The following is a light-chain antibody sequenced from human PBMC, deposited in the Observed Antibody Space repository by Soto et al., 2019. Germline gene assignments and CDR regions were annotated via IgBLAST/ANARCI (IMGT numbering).Light chain of an antibody. V-gene: IGKV3-20*01. J-gene: IGKJ1*01. CDR3: QQYGSSPWT. Sequence: EIFLAQSPGTLSLSPGERSTLSFSASQSVSSSYLAWYQQKPCQAPRLLIYAASRRATGIPDRFSGSGSGTDFTLTISRLEPEDFAVYYCQQYGSSPWTFGQGTKVDI. CDR2: AAS. CDR1: QSVSSSY.